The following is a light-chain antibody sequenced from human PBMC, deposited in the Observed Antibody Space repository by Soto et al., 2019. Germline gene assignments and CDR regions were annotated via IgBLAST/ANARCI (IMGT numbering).Light chain of an antibody. CDR3: QQYNSYSWT. Sequence: DIQMTQSPSTLSASVGDRVTITCRASQSISSWLAWYQQKPGKAPKLLIYDASSLESGVPSRFSGSGSGTEFTLTISSLQPADVATYYCQQYNSYSWTFGQGTKVDIK. J-gene: IGKJ1*01. CDR1: QSISSW. CDR2: DAS. V-gene: IGKV1-5*01.